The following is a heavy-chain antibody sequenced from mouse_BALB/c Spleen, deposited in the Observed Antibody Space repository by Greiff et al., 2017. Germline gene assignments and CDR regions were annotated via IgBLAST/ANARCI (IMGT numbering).Heavy chain of an antibody. Sequence: EVQLVESGGGLVKPGGSLKLSCAASGFTFSSYAMSWVRQTPEKRLEWVASISSGGSTYYPDSVKGRFTISRDNARNTLYLQMSSLKSEDTAMYYCTRDEGPSYAMDYWGQGTSVTVSS. CDR1: GFTFSSYA. V-gene: IGHV5-6-5*01. CDR3: TRDEGPSYAMDY. J-gene: IGHJ4*01. CDR2: ISSGGST.